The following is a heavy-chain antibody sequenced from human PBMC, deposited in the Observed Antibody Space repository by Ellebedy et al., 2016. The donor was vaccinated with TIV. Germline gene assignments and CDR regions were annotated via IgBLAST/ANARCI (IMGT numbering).Heavy chain of an antibody. CDR3: ARDGGGLLWFGEENWFNP. CDR1: GYTFTGYY. V-gene: IGHV1-2*02. D-gene: IGHD3-10*01. Sequence: ASVKVSXXASGYTFTGYYMHWVRQAPGQGLEWMGIINPSGGSTSYAQKFQGRVTMTRDTSISTAYMELSRLRSDDTAVYYCARDGGGLLWFGEENWFNPWGQGTLVTVSS. J-gene: IGHJ5*02. CDR2: INPSGGST.